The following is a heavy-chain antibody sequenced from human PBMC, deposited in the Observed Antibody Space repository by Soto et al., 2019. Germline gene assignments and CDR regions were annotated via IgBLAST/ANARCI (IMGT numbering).Heavy chain of an antibody. CDR3: AREARLDAFDI. CDR1: GYTFTSYY. CDR2: INPSGGST. J-gene: IGHJ3*02. Sequence: GASVKVSCKASGYTFTSYYMHWVRQAPGQGLEWMGIINPSGGSTSYAQKFQGRVTMTRDTSTSTVYMELSGLRSEDTAVYYCAREARLDAFDIWGQGTMVTVSS. V-gene: IGHV1-46*03. D-gene: IGHD6-6*01.